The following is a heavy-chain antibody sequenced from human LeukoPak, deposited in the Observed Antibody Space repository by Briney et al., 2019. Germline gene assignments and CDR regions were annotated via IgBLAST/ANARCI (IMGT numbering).Heavy chain of an antibody. CDR1: GFTFSSYY. J-gene: IGHJ4*02. CDR2: ISSSSSFI. V-gene: IGHV3-21*01. D-gene: IGHD1-26*01. CDR3: ARPVGATTEFFDY. Sequence: GGSLRLSCAASGFTFSSYYIHWVRQAPGKGLEWFASISSSSSFIYYADSWKGRFTISRDNAKNLVYLQMNSLRAEDTAVYYCARPVGATTEFFDYWGQGTLVTVSS.